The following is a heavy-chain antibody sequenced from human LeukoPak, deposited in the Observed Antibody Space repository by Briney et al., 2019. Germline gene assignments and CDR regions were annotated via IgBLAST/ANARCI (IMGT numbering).Heavy chain of an antibody. CDR2: IYYNGNT. J-gene: IGHJ3*02. CDR1: GGSISSYY. CDR3: ARQPSATAAFDI. V-gene: IGHV4-59*08. Sequence: SETLSLTCAVSGGSISSYYWSWIRQPPGKGLEWIAYIYYNGNTNYNPSFKSRVTISVDTSKNQFSLKLNSVAAADTAIYYCARQPSATAAFDIWGQGTMVTVSS. D-gene: IGHD5-18*01.